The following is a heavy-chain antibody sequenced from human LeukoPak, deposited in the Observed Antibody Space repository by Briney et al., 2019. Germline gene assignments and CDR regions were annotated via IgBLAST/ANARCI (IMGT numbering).Heavy chain of an antibody. CDR3: ARDGSGYSRFDY. Sequence: SQTLSLTCTVSGGSLDSGGYYWTWTRQHPGRGLEWIGYSYYSGTTYSNPSLKSRITISVDTSKNQFSLQLSSVTAADTAVYFCARDGSGYSRFDYWGQGTPVTVSS. V-gene: IGHV4-31*03. CDR2: SYYSGTT. J-gene: IGHJ4*02. D-gene: IGHD3-22*01. CDR1: GGSLDSGGYY.